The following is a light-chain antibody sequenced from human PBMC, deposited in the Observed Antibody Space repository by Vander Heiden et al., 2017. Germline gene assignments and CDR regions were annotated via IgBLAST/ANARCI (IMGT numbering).Light chain of an antibody. CDR2: QDN. CDR3: QAWDSSTVV. CDR1: KLGDKY. J-gene: IGLJ3*02. Sequence: NELTQPPPVSVSPGQTASITCSGDKLGDKYACWYQQKPGQSPVLVIYQDNKRPSGIPERFSGSNSGNTATLTISGTQPMDEADYYCQAWDSSTVVFGGGTKLTVL. V-gene: IGLV3-1*01.